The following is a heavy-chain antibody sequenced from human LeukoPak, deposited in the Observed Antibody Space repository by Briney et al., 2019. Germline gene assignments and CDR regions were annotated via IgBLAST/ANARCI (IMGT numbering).Heavy chain of an antibody. CDR3: ARAQDNGSWQPRDWYFDL. CDR1: GGSISSGGYY. CDR2: IYYSGST. D-gene: IGHD6-13*01. Sequence: PSQTLSLTCTVSGGSISSGGYYWSWIRQHPGKGLEWIGYIYYSGSTYYNPSLKSRVIISVDTSKNQFSLKLSSVTAADTAVYYCARAQDNGSWQPRDWYFDLWGRGTLVTVSS. J-gene: IGHJ2*01. V-gene: IGHV4-31*03.